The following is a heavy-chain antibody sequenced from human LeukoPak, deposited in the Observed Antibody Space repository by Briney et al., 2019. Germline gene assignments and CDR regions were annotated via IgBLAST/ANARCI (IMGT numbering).Heavy chain of an antibody. Sequence: PSETLSLTCAVSGGSISSGGYSWSWIRQPPGKGLEWIGYIYHSGSTYYNPSLKSRVTISVDRSKDQFSLKLSSVTAAGTAVYYCARLXXXXGXYYLYYFDYWGQGTLVT. V-gene: IGHV4-30-2*01. D-gene: IGHD3-22*01. CDR1: GGSISSGGYS. CDR3: ARLXXXXGXYYLYYFDY. J-gene: IGHJ4*02. CDR2: IYHSGST.